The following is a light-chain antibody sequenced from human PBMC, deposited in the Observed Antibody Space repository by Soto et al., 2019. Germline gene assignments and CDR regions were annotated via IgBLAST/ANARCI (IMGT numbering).Light chain of an antibody. V-gene: IGLV2-14*01. Sequence: QSALTQPASVSGSPGQSITISCTGTSSDVGGYNYVSWYQQHPGKAPKLMIYEVSNRPSGVSNRFSGSKSGNTASLTISGLQAEDEADYYCSLYTSENAYVFGTGTKVTV. J-gene: IGLJ1*01. CDR2: EVS. CDR3: SLYTSENAYV. CDR1: SSDVGGYNY.